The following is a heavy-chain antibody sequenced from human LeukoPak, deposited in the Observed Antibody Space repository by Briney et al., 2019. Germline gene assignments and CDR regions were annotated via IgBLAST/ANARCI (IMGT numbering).Heavy chain of an antibody. CDR1: GFTFGSYG. V-gene: IGHV3-30*18. D-gene: IGHD2-8*01. CDR2: ISYDGSNK. Sequence: GGSLRLSCAASGFTFGSYGMHWVRQAPGKGLEWVAVISYDGSNKYYADSVKGRFTISRDNSKNTLYLQMNSLRAEDTAVYYCAKVRLAGVSRGDAFDIWGQGTMVTVSS. J-gene: IGHJ3*02. CDR3: AKVRLAGVSRGDAFDI.